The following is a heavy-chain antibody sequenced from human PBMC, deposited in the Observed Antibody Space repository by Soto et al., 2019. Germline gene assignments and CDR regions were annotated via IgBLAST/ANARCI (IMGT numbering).Heavy chain of an antibody. CDR3: ARGRGTVTFDY. V-gene: IGHV4-34*01. D-gene: IGHD4-17*01. Sequence: LSLTCAVYGGSFSGYYWSWIRQPPGKGLEWIGEINHSGSTNYNPSLKSRVTISVDTSKNQFSLKLSSVTAADTAVYYCARGRGTVTFDYWGQGTLVTVSS. J-gene: IGHJ4*02. CDR1: GGSFSGYY. CDR2: INHSGST.